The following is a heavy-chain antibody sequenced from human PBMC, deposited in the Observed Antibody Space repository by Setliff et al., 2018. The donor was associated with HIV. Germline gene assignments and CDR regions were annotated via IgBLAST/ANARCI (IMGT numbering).Heavy chain of an antibody. Sequence: SETPSLTCAVSGGSFSGYYWNWIRQPPGRGLEWIGEINHSGGTNYNPSLKSRVTISVDTSKTQFSLKLSSVTAADTAVYYCARRAEDYYDTSGYYYGYYFDYWGQGTLVTVSS. V-gene: IGHV4-34*01. J-gene: IGHJ4*02. CDR1: GGSFSGYY. CDR2: INHSGGT. CDR3: ARRAEDYYDTSGYYYGYYFDY. D-gene: IGHD3-22*01.